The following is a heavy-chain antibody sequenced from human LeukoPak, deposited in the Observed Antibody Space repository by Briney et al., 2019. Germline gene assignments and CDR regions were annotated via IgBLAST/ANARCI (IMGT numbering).Heavy chain of an antibody. Sequence: GASVKVSCKASGYMFTSYFMHWVRQAPGQGLDWMGIINPSGGSTTYAQKFQGRVMMTRDTSTSTVYMEVSSLRSEDTAVYYCARDIPYCSGDSCNSNGMDVWGQGTTVTVSS. V-gene: IGHV1-46*01. D-gene: IGHD2-15*01. J-gene: IGHJ6*02. CDR3: ARDIPYCSGDSCNSNGMDV. CDR2: INPSGGST. CDR1: GYMFTSYF.